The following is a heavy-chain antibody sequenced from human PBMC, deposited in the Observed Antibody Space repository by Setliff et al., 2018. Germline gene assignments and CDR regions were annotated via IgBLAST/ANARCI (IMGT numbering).Heavy chain of an antibody. Sequence: ASVKVSCKASGGSFSSFSIHWVRQAPGQGLEWMGRIMPIFGSTNYAQNFQGRVTITADKSTSTAYMDLSSLRSEDSAVYYYARDRGGTAIANWFDRWGQGTLVTVSS. J-gene: IGHJ5*02. CDR3: ARDRGGTAIANWFDR. V-gene: IGHV1-69*08. D-gene: IGHD2-21*01. CDR1: GGSFSSFS. CDR2: IMPIFGST.